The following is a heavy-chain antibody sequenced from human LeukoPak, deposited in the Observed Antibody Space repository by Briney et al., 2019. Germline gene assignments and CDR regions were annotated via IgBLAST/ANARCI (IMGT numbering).Heavy chain of an antibody. J-gene: IGHJ4*02. D-gene: IGHD6-19*01. Sequence: PGGSLRLSCAASGFTFSSYAMSWVRQAPGKGLEWVSGISGSGGSTYYADSVKGQFTISRDNSKNTLYLQMNSLRAEDTAVYYCAKVGSSGWTPYDYWGQGTLVTVSS. CDR2: ISGSGGST. CDR1: GFTFSSYA. V-gene: IGHV3-23*01. CDR3: AKVGSSGWTPYDY.